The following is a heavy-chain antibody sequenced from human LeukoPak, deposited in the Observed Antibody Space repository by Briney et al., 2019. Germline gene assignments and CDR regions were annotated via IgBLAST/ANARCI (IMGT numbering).Heavy chain of an antibody. CDR1: GFIFSRYW. Sequence: GGSLRLSCAVSGFIFSRYWMSWVRQAPGKGLEWVSYISSSSSTIYYADSVKGRFTISRDNARDSLYLQMNSLRDEDTAVYYCARDFRLLSLSRSYGMDGWGQGTTVTVSS. D-gene: IGHD3-10*01. J-gene: IGHJ6*02. CDR3: ARDFRLLSLSRSYGMDG. CDR2: ISSSSSTI. V-gene: IGHV3-48*02.